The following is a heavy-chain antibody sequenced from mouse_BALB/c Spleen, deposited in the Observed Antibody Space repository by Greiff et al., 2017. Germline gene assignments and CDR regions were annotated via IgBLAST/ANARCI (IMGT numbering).Heavy chain of an antibody. CDR1: GFTFSSYG. CDR2: INSNGGST. D-gene: IGHD2-1*01. V-gene: IGHV5-6-3*01. Sequence: EVKLVESGGGLVQPGGSLKLSCAASGFTFSSYGMSWVRRTPDKRLELVATINSNGGSTYYPDSVKGRFTISRDNAKNTLYLQMSSLKSEDTAMYYCARGYLLWEYYFDYWGQGTTLTVSS. J-gene: IGHJ2*01. CDR3: ARGYLLWEYYFDY.